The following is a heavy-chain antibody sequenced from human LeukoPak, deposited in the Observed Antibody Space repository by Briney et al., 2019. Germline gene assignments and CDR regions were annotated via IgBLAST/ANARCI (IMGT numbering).Heavy chain of an antibody. CDR1: GYTFTGYY. V-gene: IGHV1-2*04. CDR3: AKETPNTGWFDP. Sequence: ASVKVSCKASGYTFTGYYMHWVRQAPGQGLEWMGWIHPNSGGTNYAQKFQDWVTMTRDTSISTAYMELTRLRSDDTAMYYCAKETPNTGWFDPWGQGTLVTVSS. D-gene: IGHD1-14*01. J-gene: IGHJ5*02. CDR2: IHPNSGGT.